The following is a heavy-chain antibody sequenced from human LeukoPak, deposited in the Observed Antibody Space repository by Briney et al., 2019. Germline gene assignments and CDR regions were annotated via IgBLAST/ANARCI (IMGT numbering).Heavy chain of an antibody. CDR2: MNPNSGNT. D-gene: IGHD4-17*01. CDR1: GYTFTSYD. Sequence: GASVKVSCKASGYTFTSYDINWVRQATGQGLEWMGWMNPNSGNTGYAQKFQGRVTITRNTSISTAYMELSSLRSEDTAVYYCATDGGDYGAPLHHDAFDIWGQGTMVTVSS. V-gene: IGHV1-8*03. CDR3: ATDGGDYGAPLHHDAFDI. J-gene: IGHJ3*02.